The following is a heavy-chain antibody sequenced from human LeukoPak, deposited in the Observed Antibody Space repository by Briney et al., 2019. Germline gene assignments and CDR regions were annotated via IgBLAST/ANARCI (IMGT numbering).Heavy chain of an antibody. CDR3: ARGSQVDDFWSGYRAPLDY. J-gene: IGHJ4*02. CDR2: IYYSGSA. Sequence: PSETLSLTCTVSGGSISSSGYYWSWIRQPPGKGLEWIGTIYYSGSAYYNPFLKTQVTISVDTSKNQFSLKLSSVTAADTAVYFCARGSQVDDFWSGYRAPLDYWGQGTLVTVSS. D-gene: IGHD3-3*01. V-gene: IGHV4-39*01. CDR1: GGSISSSGYY.